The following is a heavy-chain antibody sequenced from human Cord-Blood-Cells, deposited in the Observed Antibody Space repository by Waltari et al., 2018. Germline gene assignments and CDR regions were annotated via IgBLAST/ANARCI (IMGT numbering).Heavy chain of an antibody. CDR2: IYHSGST. J-gene: IGHJ4*02. CDR3: ARVNYSNYFDY. CDR1: GYSISSGYY. V-gene: IGHV4-38-2*02. D-gene: IGHD4-4*01. Sequence: QVQLQESGPGLVKPSETLSLTCTVSGYSISSGYYWGWIRQPPGKGLEWIGSIYHSGSTYYNPSLKSRVTISVDTSKNQFSLKLSSVTAADTAVYYCARVNYSNYFDYWGQGTLV.